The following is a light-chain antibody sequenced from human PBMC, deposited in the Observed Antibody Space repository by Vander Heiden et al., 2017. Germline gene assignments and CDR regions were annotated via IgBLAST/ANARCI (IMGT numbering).Light chain of an antibody. Sequence: QSALTQPASASWSPGPSITISCTGTSNDVGNYNLVSWYQQHPGKAPKLIIYDVSERPSGVSDRFSGSKSGNTASLTISGLQAEDEADYYCCSYAGPDTYVFGTVTKVTVL. CDR2: DVS. CDR3: CSYAGPDTYV. V-gene: IGLV2-23*02. J-gene: IGLJ1*01. CDR1: SNDVGNYNL.